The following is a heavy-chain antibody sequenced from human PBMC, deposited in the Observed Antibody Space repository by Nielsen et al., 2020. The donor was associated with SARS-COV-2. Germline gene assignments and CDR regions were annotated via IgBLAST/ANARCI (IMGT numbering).Heavy chain of an antibody. CDR1: GFTFDDYA. V-gene: IGHV3-9*01. Sequence: SLKISCAASGFTFDDYAMHWVRQAPGKGLEWVSGISWNSGSIGYADSVKGRFTISRDNAKNSLYLQMNSLRAEDTAVYYCASGLLWFGELLYWDQGTLVTVSS. CDR3: ASGLLWFGELLY. CDR2: ISWNSGSI. D-gene: IGHD3-10*01. J-gene: IGHJ4*02.